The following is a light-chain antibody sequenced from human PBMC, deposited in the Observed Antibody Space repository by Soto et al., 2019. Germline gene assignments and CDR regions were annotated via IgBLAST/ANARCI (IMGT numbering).Light chain of an antibody. V-gene: IGKV1-5*01. CDR3: QQYFEWPPMT. Sequence: DIQMTQSPSTQSASIGDRVTITCRASESIRTWLAWYQHKPGKAPKFLIYDASSLESGVPSRFSGSGSGTEFTHTISSLRSEDSAIYYCQQYFEWPPMTFGQGTKVDIK. CDR1: ESIRTW. J-gene: IGKJ1*01. CDR2: DAS.